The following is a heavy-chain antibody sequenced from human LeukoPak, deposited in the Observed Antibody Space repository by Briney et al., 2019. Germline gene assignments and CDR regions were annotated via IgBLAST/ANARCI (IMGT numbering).Heavy chain of an antibody. Sequence: QPGGSLRLSCAASGFQFSRHWIHWVRQIPGKGLVWVARIDSDGTLTSYVDSVKGRFTISRDNTKNTVYLQMNSLRAEDTAIYYCATNIGSDWGQGTLVIVSS. J-gene: IGHJ4*02. CDR1: GFQFSRHW. D-gene: IGHD2/OR15-2a*01. CDR2: IDSDGTLT. CDR3: ATNIGSD. V-gene: IGHV3-74*01.